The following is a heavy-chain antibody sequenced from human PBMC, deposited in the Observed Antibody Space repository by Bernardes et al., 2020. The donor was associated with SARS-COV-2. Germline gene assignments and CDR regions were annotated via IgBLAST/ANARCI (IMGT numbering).Heavy chain of an antibody. CDR1: GGSFSGYY. CDR3: ARGQDIVVVVSFDP. V-gene: IGHV4-34*01. D-gene: IGHD2-15*01. CDR2: INHSGST. Sequence: ETLSLTCAVYGGSFSGYYWSWIRQPPGKGLEWIGEINHSGSTNYNPSLKSRVTISVDTSKNQFSLKLSSVTAADTAVYYCARGQDIVVVVSFDPWGQGTLVTVSS. J-gene: IGHJ5*02.